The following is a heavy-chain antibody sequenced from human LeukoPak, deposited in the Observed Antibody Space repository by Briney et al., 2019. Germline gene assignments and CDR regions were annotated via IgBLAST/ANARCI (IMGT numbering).Heavy chain of an antibody. V-gene: IGHV4-34*01. CDR1: GGSFSLYS. Sequence: PSETLSLTCAVYGGSFSLYSWSWIRQPPGKGLEWIGEINHSGSTNYNPSLKSRVTISVDTSKKQFSLKLSSVTAADTAVYYCASPYCSGTWCSVYFDYWGQGTLVTVSS. D-gene: IGHD2-15*01. J-gene: IGHJ4*02. CDR3: ASPYCSGTWCSVYFDY. CDR2: INHSGST.